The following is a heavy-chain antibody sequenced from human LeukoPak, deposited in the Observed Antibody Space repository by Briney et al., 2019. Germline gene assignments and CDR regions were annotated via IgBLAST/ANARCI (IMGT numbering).Heavy chain of an antibody. V-gene: IGHV4-59*12. CDR1: GGSISSYY. CDR3: ARDGRYTYGSNLLDC. Sequence: SETLSLTCTVSGGSISSYYWSWFRQPPGKGLEWIGYIYYSGSTNYNPSLKSRVTMSVDKSKNQFSLSLSSVTAADTAVYFCARDGRYTYGSNLLDCWGQGTLVTVSS. D-gene: IGHD4/OR15-4a*01. CDR2: IYYSGST. J-gene: IGHJ4*02.